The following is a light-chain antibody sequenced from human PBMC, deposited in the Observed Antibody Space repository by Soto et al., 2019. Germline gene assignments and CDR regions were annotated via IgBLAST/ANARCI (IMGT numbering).Light chain of an antibody. J-gene: IGKJ1*01. CDR1: QSISSY. CDR3: QQYGSSSWT. Sequence: EVVLTQSPDTLSLPPGERATLSCRASQSISSYLAWYQQKPGQAPRLLIYGASSRATGIPDRFSGSGSGTDFTLTISRLEPEDFAVYYCQQYGSSSWTFGQGTTGDIK. CDR2: GAS. V-gene: IGKV3-20*01.